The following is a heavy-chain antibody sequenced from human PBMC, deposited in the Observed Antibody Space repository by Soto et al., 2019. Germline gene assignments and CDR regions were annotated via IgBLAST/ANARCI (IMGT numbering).Heavy chain of an antibody. D-gene: IGHD3-9*01. V-gene: IGHV4-31*03. Sequence: TLSLTCTVSGGSISSGGYYWSWIRQHPGKGLEWIGYIYYSGSTYYNPSLKSRVTISVDTSKNQFSLKLSSVTAADTAVYYCARGYYDILTGPIRNWFDPWGQGTLVTVSS. J-gene: IGHJ5*02. CDR2: IYYSGST. CDR3: ARGYYDILTGPIRNWFDP. CDR1: GGSISSGGYY.